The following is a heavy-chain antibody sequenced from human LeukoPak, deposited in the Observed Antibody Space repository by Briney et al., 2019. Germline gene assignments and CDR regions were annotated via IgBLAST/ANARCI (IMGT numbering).Heavy chain of an antibody. J-gene: IGHJ4*02. CDR2: IYYTENT. D-gene: IGHD3-22*01. CDR1: GGSISRYY. CDR3: AGGNFYDSRGHPYHFHY. Sequence: PSETLSLTCTVSGGSISRYYWSWIRQPPGKGLEWIGYIYYTENTNYNPSLKSRVTISVDTSKNQFSLNLTSVTAADTAVYYCAGGNFYDSRGHPYHFHYWGQGTLVTVPS. V-gene: IGHV4-59*01.